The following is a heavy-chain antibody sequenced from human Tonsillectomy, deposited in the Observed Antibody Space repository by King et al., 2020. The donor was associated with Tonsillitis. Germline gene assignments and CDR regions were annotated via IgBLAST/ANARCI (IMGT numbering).Heavy chain of an antibody. V-gene: IGHV3-33*08. J-gene: IGHJ4*02. D-gene: IGHD2-21*02. CDR2: IWYDGSHK. CDR1: GFTFSNYG. Sequence: VQLVESGGGVVQPGRSLRLSCVASGFTFSNYGMHWVRQAPGKGLEWVAIIWYDGSHKYSADSVKGRFTISRDNSKNTLYLQMNSLRAEDTAVYYCARDYCGGDCYMPDYYWGQGTLVTVSS. CDR3: ARDYCGGDCYMPDYY.